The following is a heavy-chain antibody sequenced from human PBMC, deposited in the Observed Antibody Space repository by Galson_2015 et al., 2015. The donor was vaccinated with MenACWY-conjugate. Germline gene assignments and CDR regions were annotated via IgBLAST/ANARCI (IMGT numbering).Heavy chain of an antibody. D-gene: IGHD3-3*01. CDR2: IYYSGST. J-gene: IGHJ6*02. V-gene: IGHV4-61*01. CDR1: GGSVSSSPYC. Sequence: SETLSLTCTVSGGSVSSSPYCWSWIRQPPGKGLEWIGYIYYSGSTNHNPSLKSRVTISVDTSKNQFSLKLSSVTAADTAVYYCARMNYDEWVMDVWGQGTTVTVSS. CDR3: ARMNYDEWVMDV.